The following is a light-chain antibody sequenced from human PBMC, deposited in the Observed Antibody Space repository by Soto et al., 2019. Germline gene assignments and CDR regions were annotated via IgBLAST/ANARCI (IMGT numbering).Light chain of an antibody. CDR2: DAS. J-gene: IGKJ4*01. CDR1: QSVGRY. Sequence: EIVLTQSPATLSLSPGDRATLSCRASQSVGRYLGWYQQRHGQAPRLLLYDASNRATGIPARFSGSGSWTHCTLTLSSLEPDDFAVYSFQQRSDWPSTFGGGTKVEIK. CDR3: QQRSDWPST. V-gene: IGKV3-11*01.